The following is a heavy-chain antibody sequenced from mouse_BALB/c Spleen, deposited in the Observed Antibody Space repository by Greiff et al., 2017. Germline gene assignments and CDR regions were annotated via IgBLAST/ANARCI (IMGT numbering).Heavy chain of an antibody. V-gene: IGHV5-6-5*01. CDR2: ISSGGST. CDR1: GFTFSSYA. D-gene: IGHD1-1*01. J-gene: IGHJ4*01. CDR3: AREEIYYYGSSHYDAMDY. Sequence: EVMLVESGGGLVKPGGSLKLSCAASGFTFSSYAMSWVRQTPEKRLEWVASISSGGSTYYPDSVKGRFTISRDNARNILYLQMSSLRSEDTAMYYCAREEIYYYGSSHYDAMDYWGQGTSVTVSS.